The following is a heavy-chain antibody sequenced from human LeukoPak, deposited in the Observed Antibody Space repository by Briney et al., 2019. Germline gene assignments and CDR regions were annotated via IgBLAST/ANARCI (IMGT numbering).Heavy chain of an antibody. CDR2: LSYDGSNK. D-gene: IGHD3-22*01. CDR1: GFTFSSYG. V-gene: IGHV3-30*18. CDR3: AKKGGYYYDSSAGGLDY. J-gene: IGHJ4*02. Sequence: GGSLRLSCAASGFTFSSYGMHWVRQAPGKGLEWVAFLSYDGSNKYYADTLKGRFTISRDNSKNTLFLQMNSLRAEDTAVYYCAKKGGYYYDSSAGGLDYWGQGTLVTVSS.